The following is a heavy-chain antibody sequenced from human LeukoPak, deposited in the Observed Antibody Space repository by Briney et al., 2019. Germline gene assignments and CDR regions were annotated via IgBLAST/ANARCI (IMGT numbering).Heavy chain of an antibody. V-gene: IGHV3-21*01. CDR1: GFTFSSYS. J-gene: IGHJ4*02. Sequence: GGSLRLSCAASGFTFSSYSMNWVRQAPGKGLEWVSSISSSSSYIYYADSVKGRFTISRDNAKNSLYLQMNSLRAEDTAVYYCARDAFASGSYNPFDNWGQGTLVTVSS. D-gene: IGHD3-10*01. CDR3: ARDAFASGSYNPFDN. CDR2: ISSSSSYI.